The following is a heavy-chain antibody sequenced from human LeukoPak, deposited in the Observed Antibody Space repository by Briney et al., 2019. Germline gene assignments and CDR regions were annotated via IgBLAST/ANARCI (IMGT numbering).Heavy chain of an antibody. J-gene: IGHJ3*02. V-gene: IGHV1-2*02. D-gene: IGHD7-27*01. CDR2: INPNSGGK. CDR1: GYTFTDYH. CDR3: ARELGRNAFDI. Sequence: ASVKVSCKASGYTFTDYHMHWMRQAPGQGLECMGWINPNSGGKNYAQKFQGRITMTRDTSISTAYMELSRLRSDDTAVYYCARELGRNAFDIWGQGTMVTVSS.